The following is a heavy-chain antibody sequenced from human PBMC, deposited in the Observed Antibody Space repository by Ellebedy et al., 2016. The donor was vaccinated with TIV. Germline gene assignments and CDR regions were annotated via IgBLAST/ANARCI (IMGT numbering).Heavy chain of an antibody. Sequence: GGSLRLXCAASGFTFSTSWMSWVRQTPGKGLEWVANINPDESGKYYMDSVKGRFTISRDNAKNSLYLQMNSLRAEDTADYYCARDRGPNTLDYWGQGTLVTVSS. CDR1: GFTFSTSW. J-gene: IGHJ4*02. CDR2: INPDESGK. D-gene: IGHD2-2*02. CDR3: ARDRGPNTLDY. V-gene: IGHV3-7*01.